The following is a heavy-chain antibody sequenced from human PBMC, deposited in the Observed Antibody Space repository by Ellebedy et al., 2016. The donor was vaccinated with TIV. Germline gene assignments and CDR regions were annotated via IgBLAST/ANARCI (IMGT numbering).Heavy chain of an antibody. J-gene: IGHJ3*02. CDR1: GYSFSSYY. V-gene: IGHV1-46*01. CDR2: IHPTTGST. CDR3: AREMATITLMSAFDI. Sequence: AASVKVSCKASGYSFSSYYIHWVRQAPGQGLEWMGLIHPTTGSTGYAQKFQGRVTMTMDTSTSTVYMELSSLRSEDTAVYYCAREMATITLMSAFDIWGQGTMVTVSS. D-gene: IGHD5-24*01.